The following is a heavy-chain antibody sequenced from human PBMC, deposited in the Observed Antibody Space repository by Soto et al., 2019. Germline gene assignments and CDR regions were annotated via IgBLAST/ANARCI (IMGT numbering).Heavy chain of an antibody. Sequence: PGESLKISCKGSGYSFTSYWISWVRQMPGKGLEWMGRIDPSDSYTNYSPSFQGHATISADKSISTAYLQWSSLKASDTAMYYCARLAMVRGVPTYDMDVWGQGTTVTVSS. V-gene: IGHV5-10-1*01. D-gene: IGHD3-10*01. CDR2: IDPSDSYT. CDR3: ARLAMVRGVPTYDMDV. J-gene: IGHJ6*02. CDR1: GYSFTSYW.